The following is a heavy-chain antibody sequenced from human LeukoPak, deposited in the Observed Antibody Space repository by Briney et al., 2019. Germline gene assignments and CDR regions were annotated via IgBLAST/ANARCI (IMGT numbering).Heavy chain of an antibody. J-gene: IGHJ3*02. Sequence: ASVKVSCKASGYTFTSYVIHWVRQAPGQRLEWMGWINAGNGNTKYPQEFQDKVTITRDTPASTVYMELSSLRSGDMAVYFCARDDGGNFNDAFDIWGQGTMVTVSS. CDR3: ARDDGGNFNDAFDI. CDR2: INAGNGNT. D-gene: IGHD4-23*01. V-gene: IGHV1-3*03. CDR1: GYTFTSYV.